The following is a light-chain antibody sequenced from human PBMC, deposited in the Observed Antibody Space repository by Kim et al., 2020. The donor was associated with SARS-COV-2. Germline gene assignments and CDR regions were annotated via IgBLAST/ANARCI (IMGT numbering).Light chain of an antibody. CDR2: GAS. CDR3: QQYNRWPYT. CDR1: QSVTTN. Sequence: SVSPGDRATHFCRASQSVTTNVAWYQQKPGQAPRLLIYGASPRATGVPARFSGSGSGTDFTLTIGGLQSEDFAVYFCQQYNRWPYTFGQGTKLEI. J-gene: IGKJ2*01. V-gene: IGKV3-15*01.